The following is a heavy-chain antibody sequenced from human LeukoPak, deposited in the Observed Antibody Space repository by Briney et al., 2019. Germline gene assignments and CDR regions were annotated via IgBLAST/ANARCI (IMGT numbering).Heavy chain of an antibody. V-gene: IGHV4-61*01. Sequence: PSETLSPTCTVSGGSVSSGSYYWSWIRQPPGRGLEWIGYIYYSGSTNYNPSLKSRVTISVDTSKHQFSLKLSSVTAADTAVYYCARGYYYGSGSYYYSYYYGMDVWGKGTTVTVSS. J-gene: IGHJ6*04. CDR1: GGSVSSGSYY. D-gene: IGHD3-10*01. CDR2: IYYSGST. CDR3: ARGYYYGSGSYYYSYYYGMDV.